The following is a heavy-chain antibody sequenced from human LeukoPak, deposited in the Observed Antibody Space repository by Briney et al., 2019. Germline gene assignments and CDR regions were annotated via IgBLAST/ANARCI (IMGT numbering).Heavy chain of an antibody. CDR3: ARGREVAGTVAY. CDR1: GYTFTGYY. J-gene: IGHJ4*02. Sequence: VASVTVSCKASGYTFTGYYMHWVRQAPGQGLEWMGWINPNSGGTNYAQKFQGRVTMTRDTSNSTAYMELSRLTSDDTAVYYCARGREVAGTVAYWGQGTLVTVSS. CDR2: INPNSGGT. V-gene: IGHV1-2*02. D-gene: IGHD6-19*01.